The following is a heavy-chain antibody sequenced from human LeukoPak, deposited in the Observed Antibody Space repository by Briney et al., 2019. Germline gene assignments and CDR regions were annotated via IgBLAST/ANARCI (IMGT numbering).Heavy chain of an antibody. V-gene: IGHV3-30*02. J-gene: IGHJ3*02. D-gene: IGHD5-12*01. CDR3: AKVLASGYDSRWAFDI. Sequence: GGSLRLSSAASGFTFSSYGMHWVRQAPGKGLEWVAFIRYDGSNKYYADSVKGRFTISRDNSKNTLYLQMNSLRAEDTAVYYCAKVLASGYDSRWAFDIWGQGTMVTVSS. CDR2: IRYDGSNK. CDR1: GFTFSSYG.